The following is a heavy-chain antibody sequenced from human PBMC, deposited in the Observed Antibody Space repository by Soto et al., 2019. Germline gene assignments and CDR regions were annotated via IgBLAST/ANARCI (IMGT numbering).Heavy chain of an antibody. V-gene: IGHV3-30*19. CDR3: ARWGTTGGLDV. CDR2: TSYDGSNK. J-gene: IGHJ4*01. CDR1: GFTFRSYV. Sequence: QVQLVESGGGVVQPGASLRLSCVGSGFTFRSYVIHWVRQAPGKGLEWVALTSYDGSNKYYDDSVKGRFTISRDNSRNTVDLHMDSLRLEDTALYSCARWGTTGGLDVWGHGTLVSVSS. D-gene: IGHD3-16*01.